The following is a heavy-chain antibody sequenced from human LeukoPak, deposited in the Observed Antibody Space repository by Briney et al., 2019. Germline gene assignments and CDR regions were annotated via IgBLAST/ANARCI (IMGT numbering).Heavy chain of an antibody. CDR2: IYYSGST. V-gene: IGHV4-31*03. CDR3: ARVRGGIVATTYYFDY. J-gene: IGHJ4*02. Sequence: SETLSLTCTVSGGSISSGGYYWSWIRRHPGKGLEWIGYIYYSGSTYYNPSLKSRVTISVDTSKNQFSLKLSSVTAADTAVYYCARVRGGIVATTYYFDYWGQGTLVTVSS. CDR1: GGSISSGGYY. D-gene: IGHD5-12*01.